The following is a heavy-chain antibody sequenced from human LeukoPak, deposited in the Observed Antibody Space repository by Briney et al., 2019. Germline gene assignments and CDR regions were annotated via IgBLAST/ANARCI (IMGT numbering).Heavy chain of an antibody. V-gene: IGHV4-61*02. CDR1: GGSISSGSYY. CDR3: ARAGSYYDFWSGYSDAGAFDI. D-gene: IGHD3-3*01. J-gene: IGHJ3*02. CDR2: IYTSGST. Sequence: PPQTLSLTCTVSGGSISSGSYYWSWIRQPAGKGLEWIGRIYTSGSTNYNPSLKSRVTISVDTSKNQFSLKLSSVTAADTAVYYCARAGSYYDFWSGYSDAGAFDIWGQGTMVTVSS.